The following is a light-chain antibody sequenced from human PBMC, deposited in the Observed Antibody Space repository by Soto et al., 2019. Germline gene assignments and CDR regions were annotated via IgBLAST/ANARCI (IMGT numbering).Light chain of an antibody. CDR3: KSYAGSIPVV. CDR2: EVT. CDR1: SSDVGGYNY. J-gene: IGLJ2*01. V-gene: IGLV2-8*01. Sequence: QAVVTQPPSASGSPGQSVTISCTGTSSDVGGYNYVSWYQQHQGKAPKLIIYEVTKRPSGVPDRFSGSKSGNTASLTVSGLQAEDEADYYCKSYAGSIPVVFGGGTKLTVL.